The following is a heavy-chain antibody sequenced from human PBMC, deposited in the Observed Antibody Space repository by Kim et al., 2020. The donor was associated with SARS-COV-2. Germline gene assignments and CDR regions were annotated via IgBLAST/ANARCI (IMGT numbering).Heavy chain of an antibody. CDR2: IWYDGSNK. V-gene: IGHV3-33*01. CDR1: GFTFSSYG. CDR3: ARDSVLRYFDWGGMDV. J-gene: IGHJ6*02. D-gene: IGHD3-9*01. Sequence: GGSLRLSCAASGFTFSSYGMHWVRQAPGKGLEWVAVIWYDGSNKYYADSVKGRFTISRDNSKNTLYLQMNSLRAEDTAVYYCARDSVLRYFDWGGMDVWGQGTTVTVSS.